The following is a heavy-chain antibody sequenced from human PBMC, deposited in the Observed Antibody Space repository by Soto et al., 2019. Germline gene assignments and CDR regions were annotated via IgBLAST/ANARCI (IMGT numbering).Heavy chain of an antibody. CDR3: ARGVRGYYPFDY. D-gene: IGHD3-22*01. V-gene: IGHV4-34*01. Sequence: PSETLSLTCAVYGGSFSGYYWSWIRQPPGKGLEWIGEINHSGSTNYNPSLKSRVTISVDTSKNQFSLKLSSVTAADTAVYYCARGVRGYYPFDYWGQGTLVTVSS. J-gene: IGHJ4*02. CDR1: GGSFSGYY. CDR2: INHSGST.